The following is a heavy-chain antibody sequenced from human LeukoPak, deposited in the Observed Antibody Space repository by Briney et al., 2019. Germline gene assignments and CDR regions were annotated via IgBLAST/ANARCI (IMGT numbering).Heavy chain of an antibody. V-gene: IGHV3-21*01. CDR1: GFTFSSYS. D-gene: IGHD3-22*01. CDR2: ISSSSSYI. Sequence: GGSLRLSCAASGFTFSSYSMNWVRQAPGKGLEWVSSISSSSSYIYYADSVKGRFTISRDNAKNSLYLQMNSLRAEDTAVYYCAGGYYDSSGYYYEGWYGNAFDIWGQGTMVTVSS. CDR3: AGGYYDSSGYYYEGWYGNAFDI. J-gene: IGHJ3*02.